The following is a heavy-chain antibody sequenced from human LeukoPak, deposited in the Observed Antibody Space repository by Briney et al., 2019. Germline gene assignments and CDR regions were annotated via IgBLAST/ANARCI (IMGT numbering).Heavy chain of an antibody. CDR2: ISGSGGST. CDR3: AKDVYYYYGMDV. V-gene: IGHV3-23*01. CDR1: GFTFSSYA. J-gene: IGHJ6*02. Sequence: GGSLRLSCAASGFTFSSYAMSWVRQAPGKGLEWVSAISGSGGSTYYADCVKGRFTISRDNSKNTLYLQMNSLRAEDTAVYYCAKDVYYYYGMDVWGQGTTVTVSS.